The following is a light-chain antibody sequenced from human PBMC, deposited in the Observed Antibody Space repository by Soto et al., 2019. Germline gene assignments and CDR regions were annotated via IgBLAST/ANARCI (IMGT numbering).Light chain of an antibody. CDR1: QGIDSS. J-gene: IGKJ1*01. V-gene: IGKV1-NL1*01. Sequence: DIQMTQSPSTLSASAGDTVTITCRASQGIDSSFAWYQEKPGKAPKLLIYAASSLQSGVPSRFSGSGSGTDFTLTISRLEPEDFAVYYCQQYGSSGTFGQGTKVDIK. CDR3: QQYGSSGT. CDR2: AAS.